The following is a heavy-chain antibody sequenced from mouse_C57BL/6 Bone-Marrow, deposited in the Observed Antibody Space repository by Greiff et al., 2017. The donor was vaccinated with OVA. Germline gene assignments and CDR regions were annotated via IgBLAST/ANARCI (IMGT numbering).Heavy chain of an antibody. CDR1: GYTFTSYW. CDR2: IHPNSGST. D-gene: IGHD1-1*01. V-gene: IGHV1-64*01. J-gene: IGHJ3*01. CDR3: ARHGSRPAWFAY. Sequence: VQLQQPGAELVKPGASVKLSCKASGYTFTSYWMHWVKQRPGQGLEWIGMIHPNSGSTNYNEKFKSKATLTVDKSSSTAYMQLSSLTSEDSAVYYCARHGSRPAWFAYWGQGTLVTVSA.